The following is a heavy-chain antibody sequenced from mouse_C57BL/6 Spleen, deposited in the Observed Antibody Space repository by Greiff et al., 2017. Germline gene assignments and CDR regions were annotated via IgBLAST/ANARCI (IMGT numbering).Heavy chain of an antibody. CDR1: GFNIKDDY. CDR2: FDPENGDT. Sequence: VQLQQSGAELVRPGASVKLSCTASGFNIKDDYMHWVKQRPEQGLEWIGWFDPENGDTEYASKFQGKATITADTSSNTAYLQLSSLTSEDTAVYYCTRDGYYGGYVDYWGQGTTLTVSS. J-gene: IGHJ2*01. D-gene: IGHD2-3*01. V-gene: IGHV14-4*01. CDR3: TRDGYYGGYVDY.